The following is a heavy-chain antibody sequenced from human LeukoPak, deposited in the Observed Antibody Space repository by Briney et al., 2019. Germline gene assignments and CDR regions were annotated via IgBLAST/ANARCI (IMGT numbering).Heavy chain of an antibody. J-gene: IGHJ6*04. CDR3: ASPPLTTVTSAPWLV. CDR2: IYHSGST. D-gene: IGHD4-17*01. V-gene: IGHV4-38-2*02. Sequence: SETLSLTCTVAGYSISSGYYWGWIGQPPGKGLEWIGIIYHSGSTNYNPSLKSRVTISIDTSKNQFSLKLSSVTAADTAVYYCASPPLTTVTSAPWLVWGKGTTVTVSS. CDR1: GYSISSGYY.